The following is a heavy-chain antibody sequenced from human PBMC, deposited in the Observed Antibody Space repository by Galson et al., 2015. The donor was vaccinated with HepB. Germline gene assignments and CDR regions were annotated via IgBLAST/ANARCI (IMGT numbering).Heavy chain of an antibody. CDR2: IRSKTYGGTT. D-gene: IGHD3-10*01. CDR3: TRDGWLHAFDI. V-gene: IGHV3-49*03. J-gene: IGHJ3*02. CDR1: GFTFGDYV. Sequence: SLRLSCATSGFTFGDYVINWFRQAPGKGLEWVGFIRSKTYGGTTEYAASLKGRFTISRDDSKSIAYLQMNSLKIEDTAVYYCTRDGWLHAFDIWGQGTMVTVSS.